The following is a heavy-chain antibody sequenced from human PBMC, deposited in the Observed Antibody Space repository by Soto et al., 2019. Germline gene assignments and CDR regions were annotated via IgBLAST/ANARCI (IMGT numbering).Heavy chain of an antibody. D-gene: IGHD3-22*01. V-gene: IGHV4-59*01. J-gene: IGHJ4*02. CDR3: AXSILSYYDSSGYCYFDY. CDR2: IYYSGST. Sequence: PSQTLSLTCTVSGGSISIYYWSWIRQPPGKGLEWIGYIYYSGSTNYNPSLKSRVTISVDTSKNQFSLKLSSVTAADTAVYYCAXSILSYYDSSGYCYFDYWGQGTLVTVSS. CDR1: GGSISIYY.